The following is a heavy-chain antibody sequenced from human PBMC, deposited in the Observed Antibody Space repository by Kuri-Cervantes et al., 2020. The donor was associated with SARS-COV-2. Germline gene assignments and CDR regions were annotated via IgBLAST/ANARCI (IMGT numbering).Heavy chain of an antibody. D-gene: IGHD1-26*01. CDR1: GFTFSSYD. CDR3: AGELLWGDFDY. V-gene: IGHV3-23*01. Sequence: ETRRSLGAASGFTFSSYDMSWVRQAPGKGLEWVSGIGSYGVTTYYADSVKGRFTISRDNSKNTLYLQMNSLRAEDTAVYYCAGELLWGDFDYWGQGTLVTVSS. J-gene: IGHJ4*02. CDR2: IGSYGVTT.